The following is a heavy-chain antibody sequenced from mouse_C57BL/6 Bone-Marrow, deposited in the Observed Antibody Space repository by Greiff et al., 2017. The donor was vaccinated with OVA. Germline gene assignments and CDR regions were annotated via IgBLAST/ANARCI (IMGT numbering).Heavy chain of an antibody. J-gene: IGHJ4*01. D-gene: IGHD2-3*01. Sequence: EVKVVESGGGLVQSGRSLRLSCATSGFTSSDFYMEWVRQAPGKGLEWIAASRNKANDYTTEYSASVKGRFIVSRDTSQSILYLQMNALRAEDTAIYYCARDAHDGYYVDAMDYWGQGTSVTVSS. CDR3: ARDAHDGYYVDAMDY. CDR1: GFTSSDFY. V-gene: IGHV7-1*01. CDR2: SRNKANDYTT.